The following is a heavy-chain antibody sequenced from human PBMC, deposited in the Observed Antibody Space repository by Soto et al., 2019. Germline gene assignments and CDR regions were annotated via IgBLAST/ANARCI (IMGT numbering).Heavy chain of an antibody. CDR3: AFFFQAEDGIRDTVPVSAFLLNRSSDL. V-gene: IGHV4-30-4*07. CDR2: IYYSGST. D-gene: IGHD2-15*01. J-gene: IGHJ2*01. Sequence: QPPGKGLEWLGYIYYSGSTDSNPSLKSRVTISVDTSKNQFSLKLSSVTAADTAVYYCAFFFQAEDGIRDTVPVSAFLLNRSSDL.